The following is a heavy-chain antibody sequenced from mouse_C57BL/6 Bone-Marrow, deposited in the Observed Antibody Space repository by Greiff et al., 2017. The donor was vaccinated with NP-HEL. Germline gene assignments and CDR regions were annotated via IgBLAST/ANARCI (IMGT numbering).Heavy chain of an antibody. CDR3: APMVTTRGSFAY. CDR1: GFNIKDYY. V-gene: IGHV14-1*01. CDR2: IDPEDGDT. D-gene: IGHD2-2*01. J-gene: IGHJ3*01. Sequence: EVHLVESGAELVRPGASVKLSCTASGFNIKDYYMHWVKQRPEQGLEWIGRIDPEDGDTEYAPKFQGKATMTADTSSNTAYLQLSSLTSEDTAVYYCAPMVTTRGSFAYWGQGTLVTVSA.